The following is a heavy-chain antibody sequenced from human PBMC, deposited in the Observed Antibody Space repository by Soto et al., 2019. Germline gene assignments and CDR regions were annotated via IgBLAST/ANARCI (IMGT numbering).Heavy chain of an antibody. Sequence: PGGSLRLSCAASGFTFSSYGMHWVRQAPGKGLEWVAVIWYDGSNKYYADSVKGRFTISRDNSKNTLYLQMNSLRAEDTAVYYCARDGGTIFGVVRLYYYMDVWGKGTTVTVSS. J-gene: IGHJ6*03. CDR2: IWYDGSNK. CDR3: ARDGGTIFGVVRLYYYMDV. D-gene: IGHD3-3*01. CDR1: GFTFSSYG. V-gene: IGHV3-33*01.